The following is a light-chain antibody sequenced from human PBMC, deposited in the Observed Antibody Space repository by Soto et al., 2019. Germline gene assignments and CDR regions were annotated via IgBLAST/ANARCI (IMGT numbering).Light chain of an antibody. Sequence: QSVLTQPPSASGTPGQRVTIPCSGSRSNIGNNRVNWYQQLPRTAPKLLIHSNNQRPSGVPDRFSGSKSGTSASLAISGLQSEDEADYYCAAWDDSLNGWVFGGGTKVTVL. CDR2: SNN. CDR1: RSNIGNNR. V-gene: IGLV1-44*01. CDR3: AAWDDSLNGWV. J-gene: IGLJ3*02.